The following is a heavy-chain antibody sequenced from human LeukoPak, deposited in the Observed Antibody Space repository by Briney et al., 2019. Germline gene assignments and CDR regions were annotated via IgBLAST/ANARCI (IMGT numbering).Heavy chain of an antibody. CDR2: IYHSGST. CDR1: GFTFSNYA. D-gene: IGHD4-17*01. CDR3: AREGVMTTVTTYYYYGMDV. V-gene: IGHV4-38-2*02. J-gene: IGHJ6*02. Sequence: GSLRLSCAASGFTFSNYAMSWVRQAPGKGLEWIGSIYHSGSTYYNPSPKSRVTISVDTSKNQFSLKLSSVTAADTAVYYCAREGVMTTVTTYYYYGMDVWGQGTTVTVSS.